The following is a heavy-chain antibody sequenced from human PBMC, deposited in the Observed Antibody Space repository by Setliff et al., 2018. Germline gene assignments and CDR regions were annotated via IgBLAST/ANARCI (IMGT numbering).Heavy chain of an antibody. CDR2: VYTSWST. V-gene: IGHV4-4*07. J-gene: IGHJ6*03. D-gene: IGHD3-3*01. CDR3: ARVSGFQYMDV. Sequence: PSETLSLTCTVSGGSISTYYWNWLRQPAGKGLEWIGQVYTSWSTNYNPSLKSRVTISLDTSKNQFSRNLSSLTAADTAVYYCARVSGFQYMDVWGKGTTVTVSS. CDR1: GGSISTYY.